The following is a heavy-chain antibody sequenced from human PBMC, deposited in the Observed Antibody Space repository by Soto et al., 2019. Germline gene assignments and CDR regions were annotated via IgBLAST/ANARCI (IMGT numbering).Heavy chain of an antibody. D-gene: IGHD3-10*01. J-gene: IGHJ4*02. V-gene: IGHV1-8*01. CDR3: ARGRASGSYYLLDY. Sequence: GPVKVSCKASGNTFTSYDINWVRQATGHGLEWMGWINPNSGNIGYAQKFQGRVTMTRDTAIRTAYMEVSRLRSDDTAVYYCARGRASGSYYLLDYWGQGTLVTVSS. CDR1: GNTFTSYD. CDR2: INPNSGNI.